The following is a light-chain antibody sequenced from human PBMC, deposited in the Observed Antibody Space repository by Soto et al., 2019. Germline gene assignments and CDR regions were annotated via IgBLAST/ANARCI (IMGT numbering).Light chain of an antibody. V-gene: IGLV2-14*01. J-gene: IGLJ1*01. CDR3: SSYTSSSTLLYV. CDR2: DVS. Sequence: QSVLTQPGSVSGSPGQSITISCTGTSRDVGGYNYVSWYQQHPGKAPKLMIYDVSNRPSGVSNRFSGSKSGNTASLTISGLQAEDEADYYCSSYTSSSTLLYVFGTGTKVTVL. CDR1: SRDVGGYNY.